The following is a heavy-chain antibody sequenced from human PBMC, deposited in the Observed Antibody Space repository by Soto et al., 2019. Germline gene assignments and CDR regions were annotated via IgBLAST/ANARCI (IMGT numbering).Heavy chain of an antibody. CDR2: IYHSGST. CDR3: AREDRGYSYGSFDY. J-gene: IGHJ4*02. Sequence: SETLSLTCAVSGGSIRGGGYSWSWIRQPPGKGLEWIGYIYHSGSTYYNPSLKSRVTISVDRSKNQFSLKLSSVTAADTAVYYRAREDRGYSYGSFDYWGQGTLVTVSS. V-gene: IGHV4-30-2*01. D-gene: IGHD5-18*01. CDR1: GGSIRGGGYS.